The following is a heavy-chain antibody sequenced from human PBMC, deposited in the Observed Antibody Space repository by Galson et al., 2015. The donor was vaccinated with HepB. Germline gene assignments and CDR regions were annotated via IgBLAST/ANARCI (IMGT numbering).Heavy chain of an antibody. CDR2: ISSSGGNT. D-gene: IGHD5-24*01. CDR1: GFTFSSYA. Sequence: SLRLSCAASGFTFSSYAMSWVRQAPGKGLEWVSAISSSGGNTYHADSVKGRFTISRDNSKSTLYLQMNSLRAEDTAIYYCAKGLNTSPPDGYWGQGTLVTVSS. J-gene: IGHJ4*02. V-gene: IGHV3-23*01. CDR3: AKGLNTSPPDGY.